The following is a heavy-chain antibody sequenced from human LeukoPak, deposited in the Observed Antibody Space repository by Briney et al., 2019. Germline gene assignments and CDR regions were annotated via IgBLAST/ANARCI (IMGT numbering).Heavy chain of an antibody. V-gene: IGHV5-51*01. CDR1: GYSFTSYW. CDR3: ARVPDYAYFDY. J-gene: IGHJ4*02. CDR2: IYPGDSGT. D-gene: IGHD4-17*01. Sequence: GESLKISCKGSGYSFTSYWIGWVRQMPGKGLEWMGIIYPGDSGTRYSPSFQGQVTISADKSISAAYLQWSSLKASDTAMYYCARVPDYAYFDYWGQGTLVTVSS.